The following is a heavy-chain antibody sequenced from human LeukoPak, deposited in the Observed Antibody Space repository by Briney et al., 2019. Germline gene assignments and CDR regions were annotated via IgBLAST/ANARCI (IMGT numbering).Heavy chain of an antibody. Sequence: GGSLRLSCAASGFTFSTYGMNWVRQAPGKRLEWVSYISSSSDSIYYADSVKGRFTISRDNAENSLYLQMNSLRDEDTAVYYCARAMRSGYDYWGQGTLVTVSS. V-gene: IGHV3-48*02. CDR1: GFTFSTYG. CDR3: ARAMRSGYDY. J-gene: IGHJ4*02. CDR2: ISSSSDSI. D-gene: IGHD5-12*01.